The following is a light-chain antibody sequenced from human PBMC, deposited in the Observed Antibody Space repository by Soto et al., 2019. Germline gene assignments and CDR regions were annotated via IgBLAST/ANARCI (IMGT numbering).Light chain of an antibody. J-gene: IGKJ1*01. Sequence: EIVLTQSPGTLSLSPGERATLSCRASQSVSSSYLAWYQQKPGQAPRLLIYGASFRATGIPDRFSGSGSGTDFTLTISRLEPEDFAVYYCQQYGSSPGTFRQGTKLEIK. CDR2: GAS. CDR1: QSVSSSY. CDR3: QQYGSSPGT. V-gene: IGKV3-20*01.